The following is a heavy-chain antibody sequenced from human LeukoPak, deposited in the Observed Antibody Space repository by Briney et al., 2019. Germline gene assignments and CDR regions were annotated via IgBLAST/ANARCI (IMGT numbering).Heavy chain of an antibody. D-gene: IGHD3-10*01. CDR3: ARGRRKVRGVIITSGNWFDP. V-gene: IGHV4-34*01. CDR2: INHSGST. CDR1: GGSISSYY. Sequence: PSETLSLTCTVSGGSISSYYWSWIRQPPGKGLEWIGEINHSGSTNYNPSLKSRVTISVDTSKNQFSLKLSSVTAADTAVYYCARGRRKVRGVIITSGNWFDPWGQGTLVTVSS. J-gene: IGHJ5*02.